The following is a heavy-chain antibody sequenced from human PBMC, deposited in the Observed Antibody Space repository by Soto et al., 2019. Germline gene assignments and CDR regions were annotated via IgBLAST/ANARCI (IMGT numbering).Heavy chain of an antibody. Sequence: SETLSLTCTVSGGSISSYYWSWIRQPPGKGLEWIGYIYYSGSTNYNPSLKSRVTISVDTSKNQFSLQLSSVTAADTAVYYCARHARFGEFEIDYWGQGTLVTVSS. V-gene: IGHV4-59*08. CDR3: ARHARFGEFEIDY. CDR1: GGSISSYY. CDR2: IYYSGST. J-gene: IGHJ4*02. D-gene: IGHD3-10*01.